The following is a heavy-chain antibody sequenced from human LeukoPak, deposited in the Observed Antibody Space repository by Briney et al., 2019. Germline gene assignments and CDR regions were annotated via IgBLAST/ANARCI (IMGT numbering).Heavy chain of an antibody. D-gene: IGHD3-3*01. CDR1: GFTFSSYS. CDR2: ISSSSSTI. Sequence: GGSLRLSCAASGFTFSSYSMNWVRQAPGKGLEWVSYISSSSSTIYYADSVKGRFTISRDNSKNTLYLQMNSLRAEDTAVYYCAKDAVTYYDFWSGYGGFDYWGQGTLVTVSS. J-gene: IGHJ4*02. CDR3: AKDAVTYYDFWSGYGGFDY. V-gene: IGHV3-48*01.